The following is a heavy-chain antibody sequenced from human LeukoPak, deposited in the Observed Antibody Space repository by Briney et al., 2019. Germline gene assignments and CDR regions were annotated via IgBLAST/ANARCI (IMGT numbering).Heavy chain of an antibody. J-gene: IGHJ4*02. CDR3: ARGRGCSSRSCYPDY. Sequence: PGGSLRLSCAASGFSSSDFRIDSVRQAPGKGLEWVSSISPSSRYIYYADSVKGRFTISRDNAKNSLYLQMNSLRAEDTAAYYCARGRGCSSRSCYPDYWGQGTLVTVSS. D-gene: IGHD2-2*01. CDR1: GFSSSDFR. CDR2: ISPSSRYI. V-gene: IGHV3-21*01.